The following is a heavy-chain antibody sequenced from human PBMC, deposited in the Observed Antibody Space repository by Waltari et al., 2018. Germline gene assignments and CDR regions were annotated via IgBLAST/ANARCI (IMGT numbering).Heavy chain of an antibody. D-gene: IGHD2-21*01. CDR1: GYSISSGYY. CDR3: ARSAYSSAFDI. CDR2: IYHSGST. J-gene: IGHJ3*02. V-gene: IGHV4-38-2*02. Sequence: QVQLQESGQGLVKPSETLSLTCTVSGYSISSGYYWGWIRQPPGKGLEWIGSIYHSGSTYYNPSLKSRVTISVDTSKNQFSLKLSSVTAADTAVYYCARSAYSSAFDIWGQGTMVTVSS.